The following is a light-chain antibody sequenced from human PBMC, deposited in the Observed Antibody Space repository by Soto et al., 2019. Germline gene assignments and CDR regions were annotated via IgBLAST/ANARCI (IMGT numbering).Light chain of an antibody. CDR1: SSNIGSNY. CDR3: AAWDDSLSGPWV. CDR2: RNN. V-gene: IGLV1-47*01. J-gene: IGLJ3*02. Sequence: QSVLTQPPSASGTPGQRVTISCSGSSSNIGSNYVYWYQQLPGTAPKLLIYRNNQRPSGVPDRFSGSKSGTSASLAISRLRSEDEADYYCAAWDDSLSGPWVFGGGTQLTVL.